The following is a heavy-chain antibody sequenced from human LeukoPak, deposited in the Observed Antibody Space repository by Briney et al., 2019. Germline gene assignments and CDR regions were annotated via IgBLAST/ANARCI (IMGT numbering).Heavy chain of an antibody. CDR2: IKQDGSEK. Sequence: QPGGSLRLSCAASGFTFSSYWMSWVRQAPGKGLEWVANIKQDGSEKYYVDSVKGRFTISRDNAKNSLYLQMNSLRAEDTAVYYCATAGVYYDFWSGYYSGWGQGTLVTVSS. J-gene: IGHJ4*02. V-gene: IGHV3-7*01. CDR3: ATAGVYYDFWSGYYSG. CDR1: GFTFSSYW. D-gene: IGHD3-3*01.